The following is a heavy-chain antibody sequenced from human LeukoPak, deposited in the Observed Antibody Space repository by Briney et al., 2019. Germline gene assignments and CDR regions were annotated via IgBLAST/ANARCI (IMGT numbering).Heavy chain of an antibody. D-gene: IGHD3-22*01. Sequence: PGGSLRLSCAASGFTFSSYWMSWVRQAPGKGLEWVANIKQDGSEKYYVDSVKGRFTISRDNAKNSLYLQMNSLRAEDTAVYYCARDLYRIVVVPHYFDYWGQGTLVTVPS. CDR2: IKQDGSEK. V-gene: IGHV3-7*01. CDR1: GFTFSSYW. J-gene: IGHJ4*02. CDR3: ARDLYRIVVVPHYFDY.